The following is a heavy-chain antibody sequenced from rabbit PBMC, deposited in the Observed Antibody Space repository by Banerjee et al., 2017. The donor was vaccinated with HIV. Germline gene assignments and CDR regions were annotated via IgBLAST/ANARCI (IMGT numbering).Heavy chain of an antibody. CDR1: GFSFSSSYW. V-gene: IGHV1S45*01. CDR2: ISTGSSGTT. Sequence: QEQLEESGGDLVKPEGSLTLTCTASGFSFSSSYWICWVRQAPGKGLEWIACISTGSSGTTCYASGAKGRFTISKTSSTTVTLQMTSLTAADTATYFCARDPYAAGAGYGYIDLRGPGTLVTVS. D-gene: IGHD6-1*01. J-gene: IGHJ4*01. CDR3: ARDPYAAGAGYGYIDL.